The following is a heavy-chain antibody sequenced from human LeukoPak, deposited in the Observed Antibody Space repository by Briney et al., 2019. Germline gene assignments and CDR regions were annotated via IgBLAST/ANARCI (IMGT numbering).Heavy chain of an antibody. CDR1: GFTFGDYA. Sequence: PGGSLRLSCTASGFTFGDYAMSWVRQAPGKGLEWVGFIKSKAYGGTTEYAASVKGRFTISRDDSKSIAYLQMNSLKTEDTAVYYCTRTDSNDYWGQGTLVTVSS. J-gene: IGHJ4*02. CDR3: TRTDSNDY. CDR2: IKSKAYGGTT. V-gene: IGHV3-49*04.